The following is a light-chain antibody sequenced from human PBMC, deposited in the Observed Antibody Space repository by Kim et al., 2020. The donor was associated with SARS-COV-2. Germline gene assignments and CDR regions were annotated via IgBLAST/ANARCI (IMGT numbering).Light chain of an antibody. V-gene: IGKV1-33*01. CDR1: QDISNY. Sequence: DIQMTQSPSSLSASVGDRVTITCQASQDISNYLNWYQQKPGKAPKLLIYDASNLETGVPSRFSGSGSGTDFTFTISSLQPEDIATYYCQQYYNLLGFGPGTKVDIK. CDR2: DAS. J-gene: IGKJ3*01. CDR3: QQYYNLLG.